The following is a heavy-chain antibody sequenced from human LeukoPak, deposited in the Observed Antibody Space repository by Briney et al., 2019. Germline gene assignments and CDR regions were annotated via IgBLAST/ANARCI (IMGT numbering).Heavy chain of an antibody. Sequence: GGSLRLSCAASGFTFSDHYMDWVRQAPGKGLEWVGRIQSKTDGGTTEYAAPVKGRFTISRDDSKTTLYLQMNSLKTEDTAVYYCATLTVRGVINIWGQGTLVTVSS. J-gene: IGHJ4*02. V-gene: IGHV3-15*01. CDR1: GFTFSDHY. D-gene: IGHD3-10*01. CDR2: IQSKTDGGTT. CDR3: ATLTVRGVINI.